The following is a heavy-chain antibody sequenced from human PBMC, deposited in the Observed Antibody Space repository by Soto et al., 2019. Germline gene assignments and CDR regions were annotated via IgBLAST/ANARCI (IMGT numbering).Heavy chain of an antibody. CDR2: IYPGDSDT. CDR1: GYSFTSYW. D-gene: IGHD5-18*01. V-gene: IGHV5-51*01. J-gene: IGHJ6*02. CDR3: ARSIQLWSQDYYYGMDV. Sequence: PGESLKISCKGSGYSFTSYWIGWVRQMPGKGLEWMGIIYPGDSDTRYSPSFQGQVTISADKSISTAYLQWSSLKASDTATYYCARSIQLWSQDYYYGMDVWGQGTTVTVSS.